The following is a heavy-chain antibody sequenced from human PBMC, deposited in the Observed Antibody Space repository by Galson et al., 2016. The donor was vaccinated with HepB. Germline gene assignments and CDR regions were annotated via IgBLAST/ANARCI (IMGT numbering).Heavy chain of an antibody. CDR1: GFTFSTSW. D-gene: IGHD1-7*01. CDR3: ARIIKTGTTSHFDY. Sequence: SLRLSCAASGFTFSTSWMSWVRQAPGKGLEWVANINQDGTAEYYLDSVKGRFTIARDNAKDSLYLQLNSLRAEDTAVYYCARIIKTGTTSHFDYWGQGTLVTVSS. J-gene: IGHJ4*02. V-gene: IGHV3-7*01. CDR2: INQDGTAE.